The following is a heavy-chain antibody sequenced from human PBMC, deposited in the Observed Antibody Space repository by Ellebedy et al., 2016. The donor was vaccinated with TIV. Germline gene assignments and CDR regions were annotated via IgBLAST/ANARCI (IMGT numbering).Heavy chain of an antibody. CDR2: IYPGDSDT. Sequence: GESLKISCEGSGYSFTSYWIAWVRQMHGKGLEWMGIIYPGDSDTIYSPSFQGQVTISADKSTSTAYLQWSSLKASDTAMYYCAVKYNYDGSGYYDYWGQGTLVTVSA. CDR1: GYSFTSYW. CDR3: AVKYNYDGSGYYDY. J-gene: IGHJ4*02. V-gene: IGHV5-51*01. D-gene: IGHD3-22*01.